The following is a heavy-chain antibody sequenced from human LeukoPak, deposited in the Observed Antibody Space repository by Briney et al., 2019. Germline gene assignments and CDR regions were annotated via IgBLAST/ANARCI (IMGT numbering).Heavy chain of an antibody. Sequence: GASVKVSCKASGGTFSSYAISWVRQAPGQGLEWMGGIIPIFGTANYAQKFQGRVTITADESTSTAYMELSSLRSEDTAVYYCARVHHDILTVLYDAFDIWGQGTMVTVSS. CDR1: GGTFSSYA. V-gene: IGHV1-69*13. J-gene: IGHJ3*02. D-gene: IGHD3-9*01. CDR2: IIPIFGTA. CDR3: ARVHHDILTVLYDAFDI.